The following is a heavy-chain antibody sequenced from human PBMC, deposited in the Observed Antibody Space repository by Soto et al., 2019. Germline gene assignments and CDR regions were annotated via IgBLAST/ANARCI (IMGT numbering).Heavy chain of an antibody. J-gene: IGHJ6*02. D-gene: IGHD3-22*01. CDR3: ARYYYDSSGYYRDYYYYYGMDV. CDR1: GGTFSSYA. V-gene: IGHV1-69*13. CDR2: IIPIFGTA. Sequence: SVKVSCKVSGGTFSSYAISWVRQAPGQGLEWMGGIIPIFGTANYAQKFQGRVTITADESTSTAYMGLSSLRSEDTAVYYCARYYYDSSGYYRDYYYYYGMDVWGQGTTVTVSS.